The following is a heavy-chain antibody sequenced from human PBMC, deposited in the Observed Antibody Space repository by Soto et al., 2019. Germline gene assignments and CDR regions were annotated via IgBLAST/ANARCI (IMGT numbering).Heavy chain of an antibody. D-gene: IGHD5-18*01. V-gene: IGHV4-30-4*08. J-gene: IGHJ4*01. CDR3: VSNSYGYPFYDH. CDR1: GGSISSSSYY. Sequence: TLSLTCTVSGGSISSSSYYWGWIRQPPGKGLEWIGYIYYSGSTYYNPSLKSRVTISVDTSKNQFSLKLSSVTAADTAVYYCVSNSYGYPFYDHSGHGTLVTVSS. CDR2: IYYSGST.